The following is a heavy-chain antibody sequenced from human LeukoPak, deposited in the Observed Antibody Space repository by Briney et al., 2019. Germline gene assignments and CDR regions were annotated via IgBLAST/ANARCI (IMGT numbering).Heavy chain of an antibody. V-gene: IGHV1-46*01. J-gene: IGHJ3*02. CDR2: INPSGGST. Sequence: ASVKVSCKASGYTFTSYYMHWVRQAPGQGLEWMGIINPSGGSTSYAQKSQGRVTMTRDTSTSTVYMELSSLRSEDTAVYYCARPQGSVSADDAFDIWGQGTMVTVSS. D-gene: IGHD3-10*01. CDR3: ARPQGSVSADDAFDI. CDR1: GYTFTSYY.